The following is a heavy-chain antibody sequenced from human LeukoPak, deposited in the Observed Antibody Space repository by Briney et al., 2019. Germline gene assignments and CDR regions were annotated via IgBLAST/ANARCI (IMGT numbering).Heavy chain of an antibody. CDR1: GDSISSGSYY. CDR3: ARPKSRDGYNSWFDP. D-gene: IGHD5-24*01. Sequence: PSETLSLTCTVSGDSISSGSYYWSWIRQPAGKGLEWIGRIYTSGNTNYNPSLKSRVTISVDTSKNQISLKLSSVTAADTAVYYCARPKSRDGYNSWFDPWGQGTLVTVSS. CDR2: IYTSGNT. J-gene: IGHJ5*02. V-gene: IGHV4-61*02.